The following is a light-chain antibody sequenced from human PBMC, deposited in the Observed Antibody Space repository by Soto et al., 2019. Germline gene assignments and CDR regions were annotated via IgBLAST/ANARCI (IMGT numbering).Light chain of an antibody. V-gene: IGLV2-14*03. Sequence: QSVLTQPASVSGSPGQSITISCTGTSSDVGGYKYVSWYQQHPDKAPKLMIYEVTNRPSGVSNRFSASKSGNTASLSISGLQAEDEAAYYCSSFSDSTIVVFGGGTKVTVL. J-gene: IGLJ2*01. CDR2: EVT. CDR3: SSFSDSTIVV. CDR1: SSDVGGYKY.